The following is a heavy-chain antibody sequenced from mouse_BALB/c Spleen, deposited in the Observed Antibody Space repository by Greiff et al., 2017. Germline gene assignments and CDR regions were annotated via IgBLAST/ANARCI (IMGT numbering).Heavy chain of an antibody. CDR1: GFTFSSYY. Sequence: EVQRVESGGGLVKLGGSLKLSCAASGFTFSSYYMSWVRQTPEKRLELVAAINSNGGSTYYPDTVKGRFTISRDNAKNTLYLQMSSLKSEDTALYYCARAIYYGSSYWYCDVWGAGTTVTVSS. CDR2: INSNGGST. CDR3: ARAIYYGSSYWYCDV. V-gene: IGHV5-6-2*01. J-gene: IGHJ1*01. D-gene: IGHD1-1*01.